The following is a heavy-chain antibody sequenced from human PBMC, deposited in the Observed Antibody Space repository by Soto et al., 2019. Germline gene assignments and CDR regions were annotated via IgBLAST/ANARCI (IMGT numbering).Heavy chain of an antibody. J-gene: IGHJ4*01. Sequence: QVQLVQSGAEVQRPGSSVKVSCKASGGSLSSYAISWVRQAHGQGLEWMGGINPIFGTPHYAQKYQGRVTTTADTIKNPAHKEVTMLTSDDAVVYFVARAGRHFDYWGPGNLGALSS. V-gene: IGHV1-69*06. CDR1: GGSLSSYA. CDR2: INPIFGTP. CDR3: ARAGRHFDY.